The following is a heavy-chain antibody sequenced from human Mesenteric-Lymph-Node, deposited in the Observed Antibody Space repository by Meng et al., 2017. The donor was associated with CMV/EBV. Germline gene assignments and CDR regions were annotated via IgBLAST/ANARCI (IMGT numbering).Heavy chain of an antibody. CDR1: GFTFDDYA. D-gene: IGHD6-19*01. CDR2: ISWNSGSI. Sequence: LSLTCAASGFTFDDYAMHWVRQAPGKGLEWVSGISWNSGSIGYADSVKGRFTISRDNAKNSLYLQMNSLRAEDTALYYCAKGPSVAGLDYWGQGTLVTVSS. V-gene: IGHV3-9*01. CDR3: AKGPSVAGLDY. J-gene: IGHJ4*02.